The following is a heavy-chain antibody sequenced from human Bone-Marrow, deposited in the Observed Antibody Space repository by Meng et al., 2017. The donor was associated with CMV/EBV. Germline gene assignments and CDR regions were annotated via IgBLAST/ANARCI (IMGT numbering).Heavy chain of an antibody. V-gene: IGHV4-59*01. Sequence: SETLSLTCTVSGGSISNYYWSWLRQPPGKRLEWIGYIHYSGTTNYNPSLKSRVTISVDRSKNQFSLKVNSVTAADTAVYYCARGYSSSWPFDYWGQGTLVTVSS. CDR3: ARGYSSSWPFDY. CDR2: IHYSGTT. CDR1: GGSISNYY. D-gene: IGHD6-13*01. J-gene: IGHJ4*02.